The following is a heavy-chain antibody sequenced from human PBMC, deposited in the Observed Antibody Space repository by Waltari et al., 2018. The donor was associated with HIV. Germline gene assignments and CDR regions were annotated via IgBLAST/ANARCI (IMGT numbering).Heavy chain of an antibody. Sequence: EVQLMESGGGLVQSGGSLSLSCAAPGFTFTNYLLSWVRQTPGKGLEWVAYIKDDGSEKYYMGSVKGRFTISRDNAKNSMFLQMNSLRAEDTAVYYCARIGTFPHNYAIDFWGQGTTVTVSS. CDR3: ARIGTFPHNYAIDF. CDR1: GFTFTNYL. J-gene: IGHJ6*02. V-gene: IGHV3-7*01. CDR2: IKDDGSEK. D-gene: IGHD1-26*01.